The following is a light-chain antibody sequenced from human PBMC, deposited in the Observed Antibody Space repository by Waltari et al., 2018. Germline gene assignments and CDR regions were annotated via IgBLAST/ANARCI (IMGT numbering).Light chain of an antibody. CDR2: ADS. CDR3: QVWDSSSDHVV. CDR1: DIGYKS. V-gene: IGLV3-21*02. J-gene: IGLJ2*01. Sequence: SYVLAQPPSVSVAPGVTARITCGGNDIGYKSVHWYQVKAGQAPGVVASADSDRPSGIPERFSAADSANTATLTISGVEAGDEADYYCQVWDSSSDHVVFGGGTKLTVL.